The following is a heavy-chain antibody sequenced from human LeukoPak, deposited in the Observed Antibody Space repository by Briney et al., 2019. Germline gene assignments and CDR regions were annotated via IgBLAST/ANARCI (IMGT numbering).Heavy chain of an antibody. CDR2: IYHSGST. CDR1: GGSISSSNW. D-gene: IGHD2-21*02. Sequence: NTSGTLSLTCAVSGGSISSSNWWSWFRQPPGKGLEWIGEIYHSGSTNYNPSLRSRVTISVDKSKTQFSLKLSSVTAADTAMYYCARDHNFGDHVYVYWGQGTLVTVSS. J-gene: IGHJ4*02. V-gene: IGHV4-4*02. CDR3: ARDHNFGDHVYVY.